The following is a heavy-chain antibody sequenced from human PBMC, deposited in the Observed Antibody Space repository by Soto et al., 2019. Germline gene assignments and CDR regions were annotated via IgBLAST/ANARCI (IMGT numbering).Heavy chain of an antibody. V-gene: IGHV4-31*11. D-gene: IGHD6-19*01. CDR3: ARERRIAVAVGFDP. J-gene: IGHJ5*02. Sequence: SETLSLTCAVYGGSFSCYYLSWIRQHPGKGLEWIGYIYYSGSTYYNPSLKSRVTISVDTSKNQFSPKLSSVTAADTAVYYCARERRIAVAVGFDPWGQGTLVTVSS. CDR1: GGSFSCYY. CDR2: IYYSGST.